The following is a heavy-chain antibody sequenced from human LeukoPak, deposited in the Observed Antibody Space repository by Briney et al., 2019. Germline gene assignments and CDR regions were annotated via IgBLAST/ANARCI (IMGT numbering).Heavy chain of an antibody. V-gene: IGHV3-30*01. CDR1: GFIFSAHA. D-gene: IGHD3-22*01. CDR3: ARDPGNYYDSSGFYYG. J-gene: IGHJ4*02. CDR2: ISSDGSNE. Sequence: GRSLRLSCAASGFIFSAHAMHWVRQAPGKGLEWVAVISSDGSNEYYADSVKGRFTISRDNSKNTLYLQVNSLRPEDTAVYYCARDPGNYYDSSGFYYGWGQGTLVTVSS.